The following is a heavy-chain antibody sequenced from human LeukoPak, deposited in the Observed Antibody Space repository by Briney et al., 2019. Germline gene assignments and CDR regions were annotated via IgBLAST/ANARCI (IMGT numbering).Heavy chain of an antibody. J-gene: IGHJ6*02. CDR2: MNPNSGNT. CDR1: GYTFTSYD. V-gene: IGHV1-8*01. D-gene: IGHD2-8*01. CDR3: ARILVYAYYYYYGMDV. Sequence: ASVNVSCTASGYTFTSYDINWVRQATGQGLEWMGWMNPNSGNTGYAQKFQGRVTMTRNTSISTAYMELSSLRSEDTAVYYCARILVYAYYYYYGMDVWGQGTTVTVSS.